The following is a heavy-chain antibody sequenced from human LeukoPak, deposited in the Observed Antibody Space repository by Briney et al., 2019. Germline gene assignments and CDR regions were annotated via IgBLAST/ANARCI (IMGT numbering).Heavy chain of an antibody. J-gene: IGHJ4*02. CDR3: AKDRDRGFRIAAAGAIDY. CDR1: GFTFSSNS. CDR2: ISGSGGST. Sequence: GGSLRLSRAASGFTFSSNSMNWVRQAPGKGLEWVSAISGSGGSTYYADSVKGRFTISRDNSKNTLYLQMNSLRAEDTAVYYCAKDRDRGFRIAAAGAIDYWGQGTLVTVSS. D-gene: IGHD6-13*01. V-gene: IGHV3-23*01.